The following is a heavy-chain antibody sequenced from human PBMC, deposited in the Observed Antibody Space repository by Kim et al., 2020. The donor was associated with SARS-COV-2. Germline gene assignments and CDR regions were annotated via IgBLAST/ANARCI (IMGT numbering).Heavy chain of an antibody. Sequence: LSLTCAASGFSFSSYAVSWVRQAPGKGLEWLSSISGSGGNTYYADSVKGRFTVSRDNSKDTLFLQMNSLRAEDTAVYYCAKAATKISYYGMDVWGHGTTVTVSS. V-gene: IGHV3-23*01. CDR1: GFSFSSYA. CDR3: AKAATKISYYGMDV. J-gene: IGHJ6*02. CDR2: ISGSGGNT. D-gene: IGHD6-25*01.